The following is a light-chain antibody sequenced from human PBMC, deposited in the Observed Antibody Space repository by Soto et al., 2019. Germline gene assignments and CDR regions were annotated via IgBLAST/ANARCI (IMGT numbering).Light chain of an antibody. J-gene: IGKJ2*01. Sequence: IQMTQSPSTLSASVGDRVSITCRASQTIFSWLAWYQQKPGKAPKLLIYKASSLESGVPSRFSGSGSGTEFTLTISGLQPDDFATYYCQQRASWPPFTFGQGTKLEV. V-gene: IGKV1-5*03. CDR1: QTIFSW. CDR2: KAS. CDR3: QQRASWPPFT.